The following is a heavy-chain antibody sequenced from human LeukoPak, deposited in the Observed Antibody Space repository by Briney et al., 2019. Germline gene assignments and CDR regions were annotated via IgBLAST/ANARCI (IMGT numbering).Heavy chain of an antibody. CDR3: ARNIAAAGKWYYFDY. CDR2: ISSSSSYI. CDR1: GFTFSSYS. D-gene: IGHD6-13*01. Sequence: GGSVRDSCAASGFTFSSYSMNWVRQAPGKGLEWVSSISSSSSYIYYADSVKGRFTISRDNAKNSLYLQMNSLRAEDTAVYDCARNIAAAGKWYYFDYWGQGTVVTVSS. J-gene: IGHJ4*02. V-gene: IGHV3-21*01.